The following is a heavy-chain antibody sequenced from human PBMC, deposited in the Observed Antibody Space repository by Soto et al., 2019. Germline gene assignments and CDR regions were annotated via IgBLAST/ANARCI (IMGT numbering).Heavy chain of an antibody. D-gene: IGHD3-3*01. J-gene: IGHJ4*02. Sequence: QVQLVQSGAEVKEPGASVRVSCKAFGYAFTSHTIHWARQAPGQGLEWMGWIVISNGSPRYAPQFQGRVTFGRDTSATSAYMELSSLTSEDTAVYYCAREPEDGVPGDYWGQGTPVVVSS. CDR2: IVISNGSP. CDR1: GYAFTSHT. CDR3: AREPEDGVPGDY. V-gene: IGHV1-3*04.